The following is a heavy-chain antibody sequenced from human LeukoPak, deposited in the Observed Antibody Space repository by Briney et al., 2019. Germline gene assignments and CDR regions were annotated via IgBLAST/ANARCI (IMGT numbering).Heavy chain of an antibody. CDR3: ARGSFRRGYYDSSGDYYFDY. D-gene: IGHD3-22*01. CDR1: GYTFTSYG. J-gene: IGHJ4*02. V-gene: IGHV1-18*01. CDR2: ISAYNGNT. Sequence: HEASVKVSCKASGYTFTSYGISWVRQAPGQGLEWMGWISAYNGNTNYAQKLQGRVTMTTDTSTSTAYMELRSLRSDDTAVYYCARGSFRRGYYDSSGDYYFDYWGQGTLVTVSS.